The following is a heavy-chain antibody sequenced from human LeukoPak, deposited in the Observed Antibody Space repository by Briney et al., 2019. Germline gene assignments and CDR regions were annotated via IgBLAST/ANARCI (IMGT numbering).Heavy chain of an antibody. CDR1: VDSVSINSAA. CDR3: ARGEWDYDAFDI. V-gene: IGHV6-1*01. Sequence: SQTLSLTFAISVDSVSINSAAWNWIRQSPSRGLEWLGRTYYRSKWYNDYAVSVKSRITINPDTSKNQFYLQLNSVTPEDTAVYYCARGEWDYDAFDIWGQGTMVTVSS. CDR2: TYYRSKWYN. D-gene: IGHD1-26*01. J-gene: IGHJ3*02.